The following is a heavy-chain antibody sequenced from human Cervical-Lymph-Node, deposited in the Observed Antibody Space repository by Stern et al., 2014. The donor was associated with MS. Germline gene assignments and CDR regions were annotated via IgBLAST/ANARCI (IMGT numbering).Heavy chain of an antibody. Sequence: QVQLVQSGAEVKKPGSSVNVYCKASGGTFSSSYAITWMRQAPGQGLEWMGRIIPILGLPNYAQKFQGRVTITADTSTSTAYMELSGLRSEDTAVYYCARGVVSNRAAATLHNLFDPWGQGTLVTVSS. D-gene: IGHD2-15*01. CDR1: GGTFSSSYA. CDR3: ARGVVSNRAAATLHNLFDP. V-gene: IGHV1-69*04. CDR2: IIPILGLP. J-gene: IGHJ5*02.